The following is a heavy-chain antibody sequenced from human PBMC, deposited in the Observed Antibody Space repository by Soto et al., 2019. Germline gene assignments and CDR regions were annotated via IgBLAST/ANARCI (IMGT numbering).Heavy chain of an antibody. CDR1: GFTFSSYG. Sequence: PGGSLRLSCAASGFTFSSYGIHWVRQAPGKGLEWVAVISYDGSNKYYADSVKGRFTISRDNSKNTLYLQMNSLRAEDTAVYYCAKELDYYDSSGYPGFDYWGQGTLVTVSS. CDR3: AKELDYYDSSGYPGFDY. D-gene: IGHD3-22*01. V-gene: IGHV3-30*18. CDR2: ISYDGSNK. J-gene: IGHJ4*02.